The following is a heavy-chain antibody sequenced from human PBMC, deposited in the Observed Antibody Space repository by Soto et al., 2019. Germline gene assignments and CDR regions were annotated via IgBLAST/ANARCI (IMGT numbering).Heavy chain of an antibody. CDR3: ARGAGGYNWNYHWFDP. Sequence: GGSLRLSCAASGFTFSSYSMNWVRQAPGKGLEWVSSISSSSSYIYYADSVKGRFPISRDNAKNSLYLQMNSLRAEDTAVYYCARGAGGYNWNYHWFDPWGQGTLVTVSS. D-gene: IGHD1-7*01. CDR2: ISSSSSYI. J-gene: IGHJ5*02. V-gene: IGHV3-21*01. CDR1: GFTFSSYS.